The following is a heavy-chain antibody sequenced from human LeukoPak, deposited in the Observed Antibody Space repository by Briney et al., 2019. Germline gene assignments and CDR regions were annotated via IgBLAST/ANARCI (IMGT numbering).Heavy chain of an antibody. D-gene: IGHD1-26*01. CDR3: AKEVIVGVSFDY. Sequence: SETLSLTCTVSGGSISSYYWSWTRQPPGKGLEWIGYIYYSGSTNYNPSLKSRVTISVDTSKNQFSLKLSSVTAADTAVYYCAKEVIVGVSFDYWGQGTLVTVSS. CDR1: GGSISSYY. V-gene: IGHV4-59*01. J-gene: IGHJ4*02. CDR2: IYYSGST.